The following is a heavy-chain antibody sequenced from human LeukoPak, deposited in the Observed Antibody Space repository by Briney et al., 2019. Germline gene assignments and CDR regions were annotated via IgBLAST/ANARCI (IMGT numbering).Heavy chain of an antibody. Sequence: GGSLRLSCAASGFTFSSYWMHWVRQAPGKGLVWVSRINSDGSTTTYADSVKGRFTISRDNANNTLYLQMNSLRAEDTAVYYCARDRRLWNMDVWGTGTTVTISS. CDR3: ARDRRLWNMDV. J-gene: IGHJ6*03. V-gene: IGHV3-74*01. CDR2: INSDGSTT. D-gene: IGHD4/OR15-4a*01. CDR1: GFTFSSYW.